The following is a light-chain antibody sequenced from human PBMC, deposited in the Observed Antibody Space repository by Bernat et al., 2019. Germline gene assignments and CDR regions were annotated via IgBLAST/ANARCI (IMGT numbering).Light chain of an antibody. CDR2: DVS. CDR1: SSDVGGYNY. Sequence: QSALTQPASVSGSPGQSITISCTGTSSDVGGYNYVSWYQQHPGKAHKLMIYDVSNRPSGISNRFSGSMSGNTASLTISGLLAEDEADYYCRSYTSSSTRVFGGGTKLNVL. V-gene: IGLV2-14*03. J-gene: IGLJ3*02. CDR3: RSYTSSSTRV.